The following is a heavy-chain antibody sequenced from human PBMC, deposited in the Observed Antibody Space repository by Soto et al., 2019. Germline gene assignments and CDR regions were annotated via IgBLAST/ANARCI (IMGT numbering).Heavy chain of an antibody. Sequence: NPSETLSLTCTVSGAPITINYWSWIRQAPGKGLEWIGYIYYSGSTTYNPSLKSRVTMSADTSKDQFSLKLNSVTAADTAVYYCARDAGGPYDHWGPGXLVTVSS. D-gene: IGHD2-15*01. CDR2: IYYSGST. J-gene: IGHJ4*01. CDR1: GAPITINY. V-gene: IGHV4-59*01. CDR3: ARDAGGPYDH.